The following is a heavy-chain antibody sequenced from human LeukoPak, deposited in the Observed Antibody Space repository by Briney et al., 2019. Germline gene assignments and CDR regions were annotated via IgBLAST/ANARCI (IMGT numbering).Heavy chain of an antibody. V-gene: IGHV3-23*01. D-gene: IGHD3-10*01. CDR3: ARGGWQLL. J-gene: IGHJ4*02. CDR1: GFTFSSYA. CDR2: IGVGGGNA. Sequence: PGRSLRLSCAASGFTFSSYAMHWVRQAPGKGLEWVSFIGVGGGNANYAGSVKGRFTISRDDSQNTLYLQMNSLRAEDTAVYYCARGGWQLLGGQGTLVTVSS.